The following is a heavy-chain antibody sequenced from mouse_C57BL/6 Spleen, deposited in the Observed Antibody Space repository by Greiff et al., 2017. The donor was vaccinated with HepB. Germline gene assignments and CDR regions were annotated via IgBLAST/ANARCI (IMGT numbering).Heavy chain of an antibody. CDR3: ASSCSPTTWFAY. Sequence: EVQLQQSGAELVKPGASVKLSCTASGFNIKDYYMHWVKQRTEQGLEWIGRIDPEDGETKYAPKFQGKATTTAEKSSNTAYLQLSSLTSEDTAVYYCASSCSPTTWFAYWGQGTLVTVSA. CDR2: IDPEDGET. J-gene: IGHJ3*01. D-gene: IGHD2-12*01. V-gene: IGHV14-2*01. CDR1: GFNIKDYY.